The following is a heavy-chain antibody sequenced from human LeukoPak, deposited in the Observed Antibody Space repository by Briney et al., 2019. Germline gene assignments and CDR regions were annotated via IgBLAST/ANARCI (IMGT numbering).Heavy chain of an antibody. D-gene: IGHD6-13*01. CDR3: ARVAAESSGY. CDR1: GGTFSSYA. Sequence: SVKVSCKASGGTFSSYAISWVRQAPRQGLEWMGRIIPILGIANYAQKFQGRVTITADKSTSTAYMELSSLRSEDTAVYYCARVAAESSGYWGQGTLVTVSS. V-gene: IGHV1-69*04. CDR2: IIPILGIA. J-gene: IGHJ4*02.